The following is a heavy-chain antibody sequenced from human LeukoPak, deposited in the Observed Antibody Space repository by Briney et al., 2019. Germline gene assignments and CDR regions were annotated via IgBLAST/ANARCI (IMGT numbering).Heavy chain of an antibody. CDR3: ASCYDSSGYYLG. V-gene: IGHV4-30-4*08. Sequence: PSETLSLTCAVYGGSFSGYYWSWIRQPPGKGLEWIGYIYYSGSTYYNPSLKSRVTISVDTSKNQFSLKLSSVTAADTAVYYCASCYDSSGYYLGWGQGTLVTVSS. D-gene: IGHD3-22*01. J-gene: IGHJ4*02. CDR2: IYYSGST. CDR1: GGSFSGYY.